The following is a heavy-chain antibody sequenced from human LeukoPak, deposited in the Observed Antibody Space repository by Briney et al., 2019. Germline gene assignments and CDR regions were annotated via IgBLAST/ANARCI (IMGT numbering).Heavy chain of an antibody. V-gene: IGHV3-7*01. D-gene: IGHD5-24*01. CDR2: INQDGSEK. J-gene: IGHJ4*02. Sequence: PGGSLRLSCVASGFTFSSYWMNWVRQAPGKGLEWVASINQDGSEKYYLDSVKGRFTISRDNAKNSLYLQMNSLRDEDTAVYSCARDGVRDGLYFDRWGQGTLVTVSS. CDR1: GFTFSSYW. CDR3: ARDGVRDGLYFDR.